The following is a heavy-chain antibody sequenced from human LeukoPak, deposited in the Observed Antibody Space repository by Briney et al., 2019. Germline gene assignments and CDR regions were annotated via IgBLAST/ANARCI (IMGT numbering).Heavy chain of an antibody. V-gene: IGHV4-34*01. Sequence: SETLSLTCAVYGGSFSGYYWSWIRQPPGKGLEWIGEINHSGSTNYNPSLKSRVTISVDTSKNQFSLKLSSVTAADTAVYYCARQEPLYCSGGSCYFLSAFDIWGQGTMVTVSS. CDR3: ARQEPLYCSGGSCYFLSAFDI. D-gene: IGHD2-15*01. CDR1: GGSFSGYY. J-gene: IGHJ3*02. CDR2: INHSGST.